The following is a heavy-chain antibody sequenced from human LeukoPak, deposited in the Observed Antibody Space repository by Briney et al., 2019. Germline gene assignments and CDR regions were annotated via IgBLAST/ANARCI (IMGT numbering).Heavy chain of an antibody. CDR1: GFTFSSYA. Sequence: GGSLRLSCAASGFTFSSYAMSWVRQAPGKGLEWVSAISGGGGSTYYADSVKGRFTISRDNSKNTLYLQMNSLRAEDTAVYYCAKGDSSGSYFDYWGQGTLVTVSS. CDR2: ISGGGGST. CDR3: AKGDSSGSYFDY. V-gene: IGHV3-23*01. D-gene: IGHD3-22*01. J-gene: IGHJ4*02.